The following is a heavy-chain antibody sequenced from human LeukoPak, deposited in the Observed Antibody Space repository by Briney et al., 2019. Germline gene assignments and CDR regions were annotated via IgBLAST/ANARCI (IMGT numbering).Heavy chain of an antibody. J-gene: IGHJ5*02. CDR1: GCTFTSYG. CDR2: ISAYNGNT. V-gene: IGHV1-18*01. D-gene: IGHD1-26*01. Sequence: ASVKVSCKASGCTFTSYGISWVRQAPGQGLEWMGWISAYNGNTNYAQNLQDRVIMTTNTSTSTAYMELRSLRSDDTAVYYCARGGVGVTTYVCFDPWGQGTLVTVSS. CDR3: ARGGVGVTTYVCFDP.